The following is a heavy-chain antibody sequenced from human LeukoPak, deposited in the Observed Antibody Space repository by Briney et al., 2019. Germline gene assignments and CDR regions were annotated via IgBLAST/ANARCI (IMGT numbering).Heavy chain of an antibody. J-gene: IGHJ4*02. CDR2: INHSGST. CDR1: GGSFSGYY. Sequence: PSETLSLTCAVYGGSFSGYYWSWIRQPPGKGLEWIGEINHSGSTNYNPSLKSRVTISVDTSKNQFSLKLSSVTAADTAVYYCARALAAAGEYFDYRGQGTLVTVSS. CDR3: ARALAAAGEYFDY. D-gene: IGHD6-13*01. V-gene: IGHV4-34*01.